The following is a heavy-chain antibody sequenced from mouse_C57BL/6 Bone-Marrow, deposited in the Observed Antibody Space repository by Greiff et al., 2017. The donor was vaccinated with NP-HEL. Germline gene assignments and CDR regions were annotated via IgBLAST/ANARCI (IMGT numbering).Heavy chain of an antibody. CDR2: IYPGDGDT. V-gene: IGHV1-82*01. Sequence: VQLQQSGPELVKPGASVKISCKASGYAFSSSWMNWVKQRPGKGLEWIGRIYPGDGDTNYNGKFKGKATLTADKSSSTAFMQLSSLTSEDSAVYFCARERGYYGRSYGFAYWGQGTLVTVSA. CDR3: ARERGYYGRSYGFAY. CDR1: GYAFSSSW. D-gene: IGHD1-1*01. J-gene: IGHJ3*01.